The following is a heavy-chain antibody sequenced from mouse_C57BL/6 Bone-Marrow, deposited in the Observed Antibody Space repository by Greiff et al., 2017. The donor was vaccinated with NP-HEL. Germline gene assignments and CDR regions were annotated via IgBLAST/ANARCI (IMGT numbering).Heavy chain of an antibody. D-gene: IGHD1-1*01. CDR2: IRSNSNNYAT. Sequence: EVQRVESGGGLVQPKGSLKLSCAASGFSFTTYAMNWVRQAPGKGLEWVARIRSNSNNYATYYADSVKDRFTISRDDSERMLYLQMNNWKTEDTAMDYCVRNYYGSSLYYAMDYWGQGTSVTVST. V-gene: IGHV10-1*01. CDR1: GFSFTTYA. CDR3: VRNYYGSSLYYAMDY. J-gene: IGHJ4*01.